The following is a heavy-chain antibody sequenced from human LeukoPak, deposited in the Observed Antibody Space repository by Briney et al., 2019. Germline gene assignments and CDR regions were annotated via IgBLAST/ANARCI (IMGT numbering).Heavy chain of an antibody. D-gene: IGHD1-1*01. CDR3: ARDPLSTNDFDI. CDR2: IDYSGST. J-gene: IGHJ3*02. CDR1: GGSISSSSYF. V-gene: IGHV4-39*07. Sequence: SETLSLTCTVSGGSISSSSYFWAWIRQPPGKGLEWIGSIDYSGSTYYNPSLKSRVTISVGTSKNQFSLKLGSVTAADTAVYFCARDPLSTNDFDIWGQGTMVTVSS.